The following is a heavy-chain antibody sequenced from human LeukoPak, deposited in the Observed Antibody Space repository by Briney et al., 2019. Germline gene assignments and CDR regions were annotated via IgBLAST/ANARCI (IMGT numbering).Heavy chain of an antibody. D-gene: IGHD5-18*01. V-gene: IGHV3-23*01. CDR3: ARYKGRRWFDP. CDR1: GFTFDDYA. J-gene: IGHJ5*02. CDR2: ISGSGGST. Sequence: GRSLRLSCAASGFTFDDYAMHWVRQAPGKGLEWVSGISGSGGSTYYADSVKGRFTISRDNSKNTLYLQMNSLRAEDTAVYYCARYKGRRWFDPWGQGTLVTVSS.